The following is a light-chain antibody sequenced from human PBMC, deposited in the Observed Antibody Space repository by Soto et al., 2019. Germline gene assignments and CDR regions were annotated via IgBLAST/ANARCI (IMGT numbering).Light chain of an antibody. CDR2: GAS. Sequence: EIVLTQSPGTLSLSPGERATLSCRASQSISSTYVAWYQQKPGQPPRLLIYGASSRATGIPDRFSGSGSGTDFTLTISRLEPEDFAVYYCQQYGTSPLTFGPGTKLEI. CDR3: QQYGTSPLT. J-gene: IGKJ2*01. CDR1: QSISSTY. V-gene: IGKV3-20*01.